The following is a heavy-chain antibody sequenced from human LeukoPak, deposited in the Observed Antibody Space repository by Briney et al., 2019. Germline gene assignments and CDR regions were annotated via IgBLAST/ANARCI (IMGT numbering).Heavy chain of an antibody. Sequence: SLKDSCKASGYTLTGYYMHWVRQAPGQTLEWMGWINPNIGCTHNPQKVQRRLTITRDTHISTTNLEVSRLPSDCPAVHLLAWRMGEATAFVYWGQGTLVTVFS. D-gene: IGHD3-16*01. CDR2: INPNIGCT. CDR1: GYTLTGYY. V-gene: IGHV1-2*02. CDR3: AWRMGEATAFVY. J-gene: IGHJ4*02.